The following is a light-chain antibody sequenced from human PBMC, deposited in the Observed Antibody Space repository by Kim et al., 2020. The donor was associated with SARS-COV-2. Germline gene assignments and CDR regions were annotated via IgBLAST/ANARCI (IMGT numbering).Light chain of an antibody. CDR3: NSRDTNDNVG. Sequence: SSELTQDPAVSVALGQTVRITCQGDSLRSYYATWYQQKPGQAPILLIYAKNNRPSGIPDRFSGSSSGNTASLTITGAQAEDEADYYCNSRDTNDNVGLGGG. J-gene: IGLJ2*01. V-gene: IGLV3-19*01. CDR2: AKN. CDR1: SLRSYY.